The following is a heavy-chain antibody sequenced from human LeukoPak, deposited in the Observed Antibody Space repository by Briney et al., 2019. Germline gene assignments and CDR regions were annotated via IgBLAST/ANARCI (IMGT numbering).Heavy chain of an antibody. CDR3: ARDFSAYGGVNLDY. CDR1: GFTFSSYS. CDR2: ISTSSSYI. V-gene: IGHV3-21*04. Sequence: GGSLRLSCAASGFTFSSYSMNWVRQAPGKGLEWVSSISTSSSYIHYADSVKGRFTISRDNAKNSLYLQMNSLRAEDTALYYCARDFSAYGGVNLDYWGQGTLVTVSS. J-gene: IGHJ4*02. D-gene: IGHD2-21*01.